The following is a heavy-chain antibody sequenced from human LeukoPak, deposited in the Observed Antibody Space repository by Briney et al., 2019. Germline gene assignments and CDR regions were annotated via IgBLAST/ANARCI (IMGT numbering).Heavy chain of an antibody. CDR2: ISWNSGSI. V-gene: IGHV3-9*01. Sequence: GLEWVSGISWNSGSIGYADSVKGRFTISRDNAKNSLYLQTNSLRAEDTALYYCAKDMGQQLDYFDYWGQGTLVTVSS. J-gene: IGHJ4*02. CDR3: AKDMGQQLDYFDY. D-gene: IGHD6-13*01.